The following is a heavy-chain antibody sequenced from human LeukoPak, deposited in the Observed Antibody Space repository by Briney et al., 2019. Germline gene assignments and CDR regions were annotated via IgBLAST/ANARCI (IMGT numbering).Heavy chain of an antibody. CDR2: ISGSGGSP. CDR3: AKDDRINMIVVVFDY. V-gene: IGHV3-23*01. D-gene: IGHD3-22*01. CDR1: GFTFSSYA. J-gene: IGHJ4*02. Sequence: GGSLRLSCTASGFTFSSYAMSWVRQAPGKGLEGVSTISGSGGSPYYADAVRGRFTISRDNSKNTLYLQMNSLRAEDTAVYYCAKDDRINMIVVVFDYWGQGTLVTVSS.